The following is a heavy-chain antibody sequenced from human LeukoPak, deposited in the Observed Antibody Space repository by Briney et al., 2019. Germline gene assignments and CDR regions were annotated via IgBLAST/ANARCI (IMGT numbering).Heavy chain of an antibody. CDR2: IYPGDSDT. D-gene: IGHD6-6*01. J-gene: IGHJ6*03. CDR1: GYSFTSYW. V-gene: IGHV5-51*01. CDR3: ARVLRGAARSLPNYYYYYMDV. Sequence: GESLKISCKGSGYSFTSYWIGWVRQMPGKGLEWMGIIYPGDSDTRYSPSFQGQVTISADKSISTAYLQWSSLKASDTAMYYCARVLRGAARSLPNYYYYYMDVWGKGTTVTVSS.